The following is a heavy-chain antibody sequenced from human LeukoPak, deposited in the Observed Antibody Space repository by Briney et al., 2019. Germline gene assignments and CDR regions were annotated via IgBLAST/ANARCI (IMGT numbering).Heavy chain of an antibody. V-gene: IGHV4-34*01. CDR2: VNHSGST. CDR1: GGSFSGYY. J-gene: IGHJ4*02. Sequence: SETLSLTCAVYGGSFSGYYWSWIRQPPGKGLEWIGEVNHSGSTNYNPSLKSRVTISVDTSKNQFSLKLSSVTAADTAVYYCARDYGDYWGQGTLVTVSS. CDR3: ARDYGDY.